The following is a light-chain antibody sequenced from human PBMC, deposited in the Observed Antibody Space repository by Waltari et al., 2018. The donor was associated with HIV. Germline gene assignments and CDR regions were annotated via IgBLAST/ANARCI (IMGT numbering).Light chain of an antibody. CDR1: SRAVGGYTY. Sequence: QSALTQPRSVSGSPGQSVTISCTGTSRAVGGYTYVPWYQQHPDKAPKLIIYDVSKRPSGVPDRFSGSKSGNTASLTISGLQAEDEADYYCCSYAGSRTLYLFGTGTKVAVL. CDR2: DVS. J-gene: IGLJ1*01. CDR3: CSYAGSRTLYL. V-gene: IGLV2-11*01.